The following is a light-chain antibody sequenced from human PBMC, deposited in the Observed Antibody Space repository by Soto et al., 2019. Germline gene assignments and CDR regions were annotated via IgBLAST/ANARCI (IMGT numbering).Light chain of an antibody. CDR2: GNS. J-gene: IGLJ1*01. CDR3: QSYDSRLSAYV. CDR1: SSTIGAGYD. V-gene: IGLV1-40*01. Sequence: QSVLTQPPSVSGAPGQRVTLSCTGSSSTIGAGYDVHWYQQLPGTAPKLLIYGNSNRPSGVPDRFSGSKSGTSASLAITGLQAEDDADYYCQSYDSRLSAYVFGTGTKLTVL.